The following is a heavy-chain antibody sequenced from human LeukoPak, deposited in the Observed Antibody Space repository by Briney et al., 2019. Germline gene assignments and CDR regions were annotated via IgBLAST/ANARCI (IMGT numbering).Heavy chain of an antibody. V-gene: IGHV3-23*01. CDR2: ISGSGGAT. CDR3: AKLLSGYCSRTSCLNWFDP. J-gene: IGHJ5*02. D-gene: IGHD2-2*01. Sequence: PGGSLRLSCAASGFTFSSYAMNWVRQAPGKGLEWVSAISGSGGATYYADSVKGRFTVSRDNSKNTLYLQMNSLRAEDTAVYYCAKLLSGYCSRTSCLNWFDPWGQGTLVTVSS. CDR1: GFTFSSYA.